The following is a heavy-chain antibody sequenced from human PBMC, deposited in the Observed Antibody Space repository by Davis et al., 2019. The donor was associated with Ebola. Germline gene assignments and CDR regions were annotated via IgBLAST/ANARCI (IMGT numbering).Heavy chain of an antibody. V-gene: IGHV3-33*01. CDR3: ARGPGTTTLDY. D-gene: IGHD1-7*01. CDR2: IWYDGNNK. Sequence: GESLKISCAASGFTFSSYGMHWVRQAPGKGLEWVAVIWYDGNNKNYADSVRGRFTISRDNSQNTLYLRMDSLRAEDTAVYYCARGPGTTTLDYWGQGTLVTVSS. CDR1: GFTFSSYG. J-gene: IGHJ4*02.